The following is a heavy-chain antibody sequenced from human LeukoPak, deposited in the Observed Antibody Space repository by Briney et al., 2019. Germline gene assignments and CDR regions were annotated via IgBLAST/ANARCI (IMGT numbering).Heavy chain of an antibody. CDR3: ARGTYGYYMDV. CDR2: IYRSGST. D-gene: IGHD4-17*01. Sequence: PSEPLSLTCSGSNYSISNSLYWGWLRQPPGKGLEWIGSIYRSGSTIYTPSLKSRVTISLDTSKNQFSLKLSSVTAADTAVYFCARGTYGYYMDVWGKGTTVTVSS. CDR1: NYSISNSLY. J-gene: IGHJ6*03. V-gene: IGHV4-38-2*02.